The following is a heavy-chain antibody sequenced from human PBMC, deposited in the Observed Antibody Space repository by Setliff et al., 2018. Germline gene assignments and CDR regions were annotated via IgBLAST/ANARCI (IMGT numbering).Heavy chain of an antibody. D-gene: IGHD1-1*01. V-gene: IGHV3-33*01. J-gene: IGHJ4*02. CDR1: GFTFRNYG. CDR2: IWNDGSSK. CDR3: ARHNTNLQPNDY. Sequence: GGSLRLSCVASGFTFRNYGMHWVRQAPGKGLEWVALIWNDGSSKFYGDSVKGRITISRDNSKNTLYLQMDSLRADDTAVYYCARHNTNLQPNDYWGQGTLVTVS.